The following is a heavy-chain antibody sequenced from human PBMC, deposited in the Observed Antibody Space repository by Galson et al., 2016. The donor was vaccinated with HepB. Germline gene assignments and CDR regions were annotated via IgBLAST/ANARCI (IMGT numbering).Heavy chain of an antibody. CDR3: AKEDGGSGSYLEY. V-gene: IGHV3-30*18. CDR2: ISKDGRIK. D-gene: IGHD3-10*01. CDR1: GFIFSSYG. J-gene: IGHJ4*02. Sequence: SLRLSCAASGFIFSSYGMHWVRQAPGKGLEWVSVISKDGRIKNYAESEKGRFTISRDNSKNTLYLQMNTLRVEDTAVYYCAKEDGGSGSYLEYWGQGTLVTVSS.